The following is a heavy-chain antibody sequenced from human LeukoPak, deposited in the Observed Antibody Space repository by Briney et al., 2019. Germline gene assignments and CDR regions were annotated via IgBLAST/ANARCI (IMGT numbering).Heavy chain of an antibody. V-gene: IGHV7-4-1*02. Sequence: ASVKVSCKASGYTFTNYAMNWVRQAPGQGLEWMGWINTNTGNPTYAQGFTGRFVFSLDTSVSTAYLQISSLEAEDTAVYYCARDVGAEYYYDSSGSYYFDYWGQGTLVTVSS. CDR1: GYTFTNYA. J-gene: IGHJ4*02. CDR2: INTNTGNP. D-gene: IGHD3-22*01. CDR3: ARDVGAEYYYDSSGSYYFDY.